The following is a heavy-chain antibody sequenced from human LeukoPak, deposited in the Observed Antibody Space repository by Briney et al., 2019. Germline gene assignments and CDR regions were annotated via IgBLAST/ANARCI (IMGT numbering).Heavy chain of an antibody. CDR3: RSNSWRAEDR. D-gene: IGHD2-15*01. V-gene: IGHV3-7*01. CDR2: INQGGSDK. Sequence: GGSLRLSCAASGFTFSGHWMSWVRQAPGKGLEWVANINQGGSDKYYVDSVKGQFTISRDNANNLLYLQMNSLRGEDTAVYYCRSNSWRAEDRWGQGTLVTVSS. J-gene: IGHJ5*02. CDR1: GFTFSGHW.